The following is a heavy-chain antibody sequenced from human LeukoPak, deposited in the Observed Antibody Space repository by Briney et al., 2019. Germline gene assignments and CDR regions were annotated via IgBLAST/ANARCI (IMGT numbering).Heavy chain of an antibody. CDR1: GGSISSSSYY. J-gene: IGHJ4*02. Sequence: PSGTLSLTCTVSGGSISSSSYYWGWIRQPPGKGLEWIGSIYYSGSTYYNPSLKSRVTISVDTSKNQFSLKLSSVTAADTAVYYCARHGSPDSGSYYFNYWGQGTLVTVSS. CDR3: ARHGSPDSGSYYFNY. D-gene: IGHD1-26*01. V-gene: IGHV4-39*01. CDR2: IYYSGST.